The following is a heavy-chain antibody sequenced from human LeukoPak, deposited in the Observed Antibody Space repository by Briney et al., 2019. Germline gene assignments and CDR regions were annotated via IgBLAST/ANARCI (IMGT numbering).Heavy chain of an antibody. V-gene: IGHV1-18*01. Sequence: GASVKVSCKASGYTFTSYGISWVRPAPGQGLEWMGWISAYNGNTNYAQKLQGRVTMTTDTSTSTAYMELRSLRSDDTAVYYCARDLYCSSTSCYWYWFDPWGQGTLVTVSS. CDR1: GYTFTSYG. CDR2: ISAYNGNT. CDR3: ARDLYCSSTSCYWYWFDP. D-gene: IGHD2-2*01. J-gene: IGHJ5*02.